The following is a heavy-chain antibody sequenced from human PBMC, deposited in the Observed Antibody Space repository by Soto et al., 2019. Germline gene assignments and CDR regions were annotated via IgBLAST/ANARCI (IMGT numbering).Heavy chain of an antibody. CDR1: GYTFTGLN. J-gene: IGHJ4*02. V-gene: IGHV1-2*02. Sequence: ASVKVSCKASGYTFTGLNMHWVRQAPGQGFEWMGWINPNNGDTKYAQKFQGRVTLTTDTSISTAYMELSSLRSDDTAVYYCARYLDTSAYYFFDYWGQGPVVTVSS. CDR3: ARYLDTSAYYFFDY. CDR2: INPNNGDT. D-gene: IGHD3-22*01.